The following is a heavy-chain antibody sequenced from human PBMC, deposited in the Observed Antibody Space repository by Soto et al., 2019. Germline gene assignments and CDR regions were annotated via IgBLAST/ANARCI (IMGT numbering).Heavy chain of an antibody. D-gene: IGHD6-13*01. CDR1: GGTFSSYA. CDR2: IIPIFGTA. Sequence: QVQLVQSGAEVKKPGSSVKVSCKASGGTFSSYAISWVRQAPGQGLEWMGGIIPIFGTANYAQKFQGRVTITADESTSTAYMELSSLRSEDTAVYYCARAAVAAAGLRLHYYYGMDVWGQGTTVTVSS. CDR3: ARAAVAAAGLRLHYYYGMDV. J-gene: IGHJ6*02. V-gene: IGHV1-69*01.